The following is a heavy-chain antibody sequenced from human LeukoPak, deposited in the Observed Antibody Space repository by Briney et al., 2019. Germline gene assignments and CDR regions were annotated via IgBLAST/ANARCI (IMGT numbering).Heavy chain of an antibody. Sequence: AGGSLRLSCEASGFAFRTHSMNWSRRAPGKGLEWVSSISKSGTYIYYADSMKGRFTISRDNANNSLYLHMDSLRTDDTAVYYCARGSGVHYWGQGSLVIVSS. D-gene: IGHD3-10*01. CDR2: ISKSGTYI. J-gene: IGHJ4*02. CDR1: GFAFRTHS. CDR3: ARGSGVHY. V-gene: IGHV3-21*06.